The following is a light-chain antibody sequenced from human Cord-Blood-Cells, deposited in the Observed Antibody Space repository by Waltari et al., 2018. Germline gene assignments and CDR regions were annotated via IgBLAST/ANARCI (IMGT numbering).Light chain of an antibody. CDR2: EGS. V-gene: IGLV2-23*01. CDR1: SSDVGSYNL. Sequence: QSALTQPASVSGSPGQSITISCTGTSSDVGSYNLVSWYQQHPGKAPKLMIYEGSKRPSGVSNRFSGSKSGNTASLTISGRQAEYEADYYCCSYAGSWVFGGGTKLTVL. J-gene: IGLJ3*02. CDR3: CSYAGSWV.